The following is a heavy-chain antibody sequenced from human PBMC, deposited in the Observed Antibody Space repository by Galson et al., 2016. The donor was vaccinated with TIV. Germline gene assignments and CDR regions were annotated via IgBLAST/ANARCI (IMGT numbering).Heavy chain of an antibody. V-gene: IGHV1-69*13. CDR3: ARSNSYNFYYMAV. J-gene: IGHJ6*03. Sequence: SVKVSCKASRVTFSSYAISWVRQAPGQGLEWMGGLIPMFGITNYAQRFQGRVTITADGSTSTAYMELSSLRSEDTAVYYCARSNSYNFYYMAVWGQGTTVTVSS. D-gene: IGHD2/OR15-2a*01. CDR1: RVTFSSYA. CDR2: LIPMFGIT.